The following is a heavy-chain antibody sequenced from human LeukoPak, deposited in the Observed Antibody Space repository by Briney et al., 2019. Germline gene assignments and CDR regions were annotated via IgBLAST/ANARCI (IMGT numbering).Heavy chain of an antibody. CDR3: AREGSLLSNPIDY. CDR2: IYYSGST. Sequence: PSETLSLTCTVSGGPISSGGYYWSWIRQHPGKGLEWIGYIYYSGSTYYNPSLKSRVTISVDTSKNQFSLKLSSVTAADTAVYYCAREGSLLSNPIDYWGQGTLVTVSS. J-gene: IGHJ4*02. V-gene: IGHV4-31*03. CDR1: GGPISSGGYY. D-gene: IGHD4-11*01.